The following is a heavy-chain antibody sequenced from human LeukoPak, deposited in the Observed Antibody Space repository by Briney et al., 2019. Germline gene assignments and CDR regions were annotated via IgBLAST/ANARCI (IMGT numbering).Heavy chain of an antibody. CDR1: GFTFSSYE. CDR3: ARVESKENYGDSFDP. CDR2: ISSSSSTI. Sequence: QPGGSLRLSCAASGFTFSSYEMNWVRQAPGKGLEWVSYISSSSSTIYYADSVKGRFTISRDNAKNSLYLQMNSLRAEDTAVYYCARVESKENYGDSFDPWGQGTLVTVSS. V-gene: IGHV3-48*03. D-gene: IGHD4-17*01. J-gene: IGHJ5*02.